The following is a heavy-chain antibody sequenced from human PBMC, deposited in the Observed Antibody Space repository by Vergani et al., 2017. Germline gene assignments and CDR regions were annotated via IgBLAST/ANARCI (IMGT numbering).Heavy chain of an antibody. V-gene: IGHV3-30-3*01. CDR2: ISYDGSNK. J-gene: IGHJ6*02. Sequence: QVQLVESGGGVVQPGRSLRLSCAASGFTFSSYAMHWVRQAPGKGLEWVAVISYDGSNKYYADSVKGRFTSSRDNSKNTLYLQMNSLRAEDTAVYYCARGSYYYGMDVWGQGTTVTVSS. CDR3: ARGSYYYGMDV. CDR1: GFTFSSYA.